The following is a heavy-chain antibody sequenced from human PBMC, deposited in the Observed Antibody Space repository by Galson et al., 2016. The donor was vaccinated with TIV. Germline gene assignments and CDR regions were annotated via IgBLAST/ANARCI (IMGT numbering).Heavy chain of an antibody. D-gene: IGHD3-22*01. V-gene: IGHV1-24*01. Sequence: SVKVSCKVSGYTVTELSMHWVRQTPEKSLEWMGGFDPEYGETIYAQKFQGRVSMTEDTFTDTAYMELSSLVSDDTAVYYCATDPVYYYDSSGYSWGQGTLVTVSS. J-gene: IGHJ4*02. CDR3: ATDPVYYYDSSGYS. CDR1: GYTVTELS. CDR2: FDPEYGET.